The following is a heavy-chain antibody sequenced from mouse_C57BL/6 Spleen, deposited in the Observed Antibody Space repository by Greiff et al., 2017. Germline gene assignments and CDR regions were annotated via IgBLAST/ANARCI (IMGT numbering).Heavy chain of an antibody. J-gene: IGHJ2*01. D-gene: IGHD4-1*01. CDR2: IWGEGST. CDR1: GFSLTSYG. Sequence: QVQLKESGPGLVAPSQTLSITCTVSGFSLTSYGVRWVRQPPGKGLEWLGVIWGEGSTNYHSAHIYRLGISKDNSKSQVFLKLNSLQTDDTATDYCAKRTGRCYFDYWGQGTTLTVSS. CDR3: AKRTGRCYFDY. V-gene: IGHV2-3*01.